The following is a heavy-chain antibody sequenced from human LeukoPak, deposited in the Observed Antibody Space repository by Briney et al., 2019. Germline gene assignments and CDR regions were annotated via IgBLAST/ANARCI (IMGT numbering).Heavy chain of an antibody. CDR2: IYYSGST. Sequence: SETLSLTCTVSGGSISSSSYYWGWIRQPPGKGLEWIGSIYYSGSTYYNPSLKSRVTISVDTSKNQFSLKLSSVTAADTAVYYCARHHYDFWSGYPNWFDPRGQGTLVTVSS. CDR3: ARHHYDFWSGYPNWFDP. V-gene: IGHV4-39*01. J-gene: IGHJ5*02. CDR1: GGSISSSSYY. D-gene: IGHD3-3*01.